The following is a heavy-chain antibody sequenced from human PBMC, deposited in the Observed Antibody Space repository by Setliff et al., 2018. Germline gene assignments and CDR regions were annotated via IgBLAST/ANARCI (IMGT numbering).Heavy chain of an antibody. CDR3: ARDRRIVGARHAFDI. Sequence: LSLTCPFPGGSISSGGYYWSWIRQHPGKGLEWIGYIYYSGSTYYNPSLKSRVTISVDTSKNQFSLKLSSVTAADTAVYYCARDRRIVGARHAFDIWGQGTMVTVSS. CDR2: IYYSGST. J-gene: IGHJ3*02. V-gene: IGHV4-31*03. CDR1: GGSISSGGYY. D-gene: IGHD1-26*01.